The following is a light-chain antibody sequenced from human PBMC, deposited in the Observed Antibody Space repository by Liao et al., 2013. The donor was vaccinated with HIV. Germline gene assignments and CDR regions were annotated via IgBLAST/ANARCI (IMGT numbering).Light chain of an antibody. J-gene: IGLJ3*02. CDR3: QVWDSSSNRQV. V-gene: IGLV3-21*02. Sequence: SYELTQPPSVSVSPGQTARITCSGDALPKQYAYWYQQKPGQAPVLVIYYDSDRPSGIPERFSGSNSGNTATLTISRVEAGDEADYYCQVWDSSSNRQVFGGGTKLTVL. CDR2: YDS. CDR1: ALPKQY.